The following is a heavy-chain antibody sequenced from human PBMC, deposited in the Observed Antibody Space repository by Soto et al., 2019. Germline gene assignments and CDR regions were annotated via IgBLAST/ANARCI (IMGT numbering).Heavy chain of an antibody. D-gene: IGHD3-9*01. CDR1: GGSISSGGYY. CDR2: IYYSGGT. V-gene: IGHV4-31*03. J-gene: IGHJ6*02. CDR3: ARGLGYYDILTGYYAPYYYGMDV. Sequence: SETLSLTCTVSGGSISSGGYYWSWIRQHPGKGLEWIGYIYYSGGTYYNPSLKSRVTISVDTSKNQFSLKLSSVTAADTAVYYCARGLGYYDILTGYYAPYYYGMDVWGQGTTVTVSS.